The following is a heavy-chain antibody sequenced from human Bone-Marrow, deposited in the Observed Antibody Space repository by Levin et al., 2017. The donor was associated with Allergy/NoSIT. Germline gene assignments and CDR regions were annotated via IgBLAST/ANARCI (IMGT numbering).Heavy chain of an antibody. CDR3: ARGFSSSWGLYYFDY. J-gene: IGHJ4*02. V-gene: IGHV4-30-4*01. Sequence: LSQTLSLTCNVSDGSITSGDHYWSWIRQPPGKGLEWIGYIHYSGSTYYNPSLKSRLTISVDTSKNQFSLKVISVSAADTAVYYCARGFSSSWGLYYFDYWGQGTLVTVSS. CDR1: DGSITSGDHY. D-gene: IGHD6-13*01. CDR2: IHYSGST.